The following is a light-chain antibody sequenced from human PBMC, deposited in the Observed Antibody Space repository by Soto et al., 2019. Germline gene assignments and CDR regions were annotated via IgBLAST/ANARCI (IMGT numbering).Light chain of an antibody. CDR3: QYYNSYPHT. CDR1: QDISTY. Sequence: DIQLTQSPSFLSASVGDRVTITCRASQDISTYLAWYQQTPGRAPKVLVYAASTLQSGVPSRCSGSGSGTKFTLTISSLQPEDFATDYCQYYNSYPHTFGQGNKLEI. J-gene: IGKJ2*01. CDR2: AAS. V-gene: IGKV1-9*01.